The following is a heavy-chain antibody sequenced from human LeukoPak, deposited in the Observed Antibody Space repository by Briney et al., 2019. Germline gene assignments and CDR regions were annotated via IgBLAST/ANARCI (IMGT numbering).Heavy chain of an antibody. Sequence: AGRSLRLTCAASGFTFSSYAMHWVRQAPGKGLEWVAVISYDGSNKYYADSVKGRFTISRDNSKNTVLLQMNSLRVEDTAVYYCAKGVGYGGMDVWGQGTTVIVSS. CDR1: GFTFSSYA. V-gene: IGHV3-30-3*01. D-gene: IGHD5-12*01. CDR3: AKGVGYGGMDV. CDR2: ISYDGSNK. J-gene: IGHJ6*02.